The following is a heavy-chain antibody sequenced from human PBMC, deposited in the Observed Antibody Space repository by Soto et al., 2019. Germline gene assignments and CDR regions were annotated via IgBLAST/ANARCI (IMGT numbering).Heavy chain of an antibody. V-gene: IGHV1-69*12. J-gene: IGHJ4*02. Sequence: QVQLVPSGAEVKKPESSVKVSCKATGGTFSTYAISWVRQAPRQGLEWMGGIIPMFGTANYAQRLQDRVTITADESMNIGHMELNSLRSERRVVYFFESVIRWWIRRINNGYSGWGQGTMVIVSS. CDR1: GGTFSTYA. CDR3: ESVIRWWIRRINNGYSG. D-gene: IGHD5-18*01. CDR2: IIPMFGTA.